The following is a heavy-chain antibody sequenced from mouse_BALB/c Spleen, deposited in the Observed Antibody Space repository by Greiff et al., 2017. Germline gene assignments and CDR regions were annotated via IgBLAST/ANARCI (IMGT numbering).Heavy chain of an antibody. J-gene: IGHJ4*01. CDR3: ARWTRYGGDYAMDY. D-gene: IGHD2-14*01. CDR1: GFTFSSFG. V-gene: IGHV5-17*02. CDR2: ISSGSSTI. Sequence: DVKLVESGGGLVQPGGSRKLSCAASGFTFSSFGMHWVRQAPEKGLEWVAYISSGSSTIYYADTVKGRFTISRDNPKNTLFLQMTSLRSEDTAMYYCARWTRYGGDYAMDYWGQGTSVTVSS.